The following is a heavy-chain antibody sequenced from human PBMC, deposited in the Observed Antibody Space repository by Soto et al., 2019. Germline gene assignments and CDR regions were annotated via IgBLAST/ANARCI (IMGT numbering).Heavy chain of an antibody. CDR2: IIPIFGTA. V-gene: IGHV1-69*13. CDR1: GGTFSTYA. D-gene: IGHD2-15*01. CDR3: AIVVAATYYYYGMDV. J-gene: IGHJ6*02. Sequence: SVKVSCKASGGTFSTYAISWVRQAPGQGLEWMGGIIPIFGTANYAQKFQGRVTITADESTSTAYMELSSLRSEDTAVYYCAIVVAATYYYYGMDVWGLGTTVTVSS.